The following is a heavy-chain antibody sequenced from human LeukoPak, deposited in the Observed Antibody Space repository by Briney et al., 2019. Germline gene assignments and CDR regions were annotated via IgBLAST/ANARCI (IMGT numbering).Heavy chain of an antibody. CDR2: MNPNSGNT. Sequence: ASVKVSCKASGYTLTSYDINWVRQATGQGLEWMGWMNPNSGNTGYAQKFQGRVTMTRNTSISTAYMELSSLRSEDTAVYYCARSYYYDSSGRTDAFDIWGQGTMVTVSS. V-gene: IGHV1-8*01. CDR3: ARSYYYDSSGRTDAFDI. D-gene: IGHD3-22*01. CDR1: GYTLTSYD. J-gene: IGHJ3*02.